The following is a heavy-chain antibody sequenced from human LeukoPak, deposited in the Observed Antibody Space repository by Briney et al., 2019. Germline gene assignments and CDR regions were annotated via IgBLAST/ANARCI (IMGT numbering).Heavy chain of an antibody. D-gene: IGHD3-3*01. CDR1: GFTFSSYW. CDR2: IKQDGSEK. J-gene: IGHJ5*02. Sequence: GGSLRLSCAASGFTFSSYWMGWVRQAPGKGLEWVANIKQDGSEKYYVDSVKGRFTISRDNAKNSLYLQMNSLRAEDTAVYYCARGPRITIFGVVTTRNWFDPWGQGTLVTVSS. CDR3: ARGPRITIFGVVTTRNWFDP. V-gene: IGHV3-7*01.